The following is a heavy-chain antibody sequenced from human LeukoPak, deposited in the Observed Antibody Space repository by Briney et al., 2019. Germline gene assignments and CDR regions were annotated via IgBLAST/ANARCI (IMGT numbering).Heavy chain of an antibody. CDR1: GYTFTGYY. CDR2: INPNSGGT. V-gene: IGHV1-2*02. D-gene: IGHD3-3*01. CDR3: ARDHRACFWSGYLSDRRKYNWFDP. J-gene: IGHJ5*02. Sequence: ASVKVSCKASGYTFTGYYMHWVRQAPGQGLEWMGWINPNSGGTNYAQKFQGRVTMTRDTSISTAYMELSRLRSDDTAVYYCARDHRACFWSGYLSDRRKYNWFDPWGQGTLVTVSS.